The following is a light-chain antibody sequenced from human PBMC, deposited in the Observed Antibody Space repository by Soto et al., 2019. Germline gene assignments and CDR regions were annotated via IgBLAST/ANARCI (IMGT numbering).Light chain of an antibody. J-gene: IGKJ1*01. CDR2: DPS. CDR3: QQYNLYPET. CDR1: QNVNDY. V-gene: IGKV1-5*01. Sequence: DIQMTQTPSTLSASVGDRVTINCRASQNVNDYLAGYQQKPGNSPKVLIYDPSTLESGVPSRFSGSGSGTEFTLTISGLQADDFATYFCQQYNLYPETFGQGTKVEIK.